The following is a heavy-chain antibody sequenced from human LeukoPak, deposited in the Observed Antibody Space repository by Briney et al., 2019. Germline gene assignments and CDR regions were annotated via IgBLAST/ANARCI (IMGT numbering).Heavy chain of an antibody. Sequence: GGSLRLSCAASGFTFSTYTMNWVRQAPGKGLEWVSSISSSSSYIYYADSVKGRFTISRDNAKNSLYLQMNSLRAEDTAVYYCARRRIPAANHGMDVWGQGTTVTVSS. CDR1: GFTFSTYT. V-gene: IGHV3-21*01. J-gene: IGHJ6*02. CDR2: ISSSSSYI. D-gene: IGHD2-2*01. CDR3: ARRRIPAANHGMDV.